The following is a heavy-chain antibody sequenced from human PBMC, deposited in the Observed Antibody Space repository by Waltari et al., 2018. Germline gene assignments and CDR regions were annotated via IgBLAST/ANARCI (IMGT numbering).Heavy chain of an antibody. D-gene: IGHD3-10*01. CDR3: ARDRGGDFDY. Sequence: VQLVESGGGLVQPGRSLRLSCAASGFTFDDYAMHWVRQAPGKGLEGMGRINPNSGGTNYAQKFQGRVTMTRDTSISTAYMELSRLRSDDTAVYYGARDRGGDFDYWGQGTLVTVSS. V-gene: IGHV1-2*06. CDR2: INPNSGGT. J-gene: IGHJ4*02. CDR1: GFTFDDYA.